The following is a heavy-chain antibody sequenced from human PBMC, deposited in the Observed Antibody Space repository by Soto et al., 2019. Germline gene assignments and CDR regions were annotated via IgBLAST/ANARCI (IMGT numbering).Heavy chain of an antibody. D-gene: IGHD6-13*01. CDR3: AREESSRRFALAY. J-gene: IGHJ4*02. Sequence: EVQLLESGGGIVQPGGSLRLSCAASGFTFNNHAMHWVRQAQGKGLEWLASVIGSGAETYYAGSVQGRFGISRDNSKSTLYLQMNSLSADDSAIYYCAREESSRRFALAYWGQGTLVTVSS. V-gene: IGHV3-23*01. CDR2: VIGSGAET. CDR1: GFTFNNHA.